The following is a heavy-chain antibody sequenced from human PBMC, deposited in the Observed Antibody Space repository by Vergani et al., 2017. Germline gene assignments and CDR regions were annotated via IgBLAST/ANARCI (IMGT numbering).Heavy chain of an antibody. CDR1: GGSLSSYY. D-gene: IGHD5-18*01. CDR2: IYYSGST. J-gene: IGHJ4*02. CDR3: ARGADTAMVTGVVDY. Sequence: QVQLQESGPGLVKPSETLSLTCTVSGGSLSSYYWSWIRQPPGKGLEWVGYIYYSGSTYYNPSLKSRVTISVDTSKNQFSLKLSSVTAADTAVYYCARGADTAMVTGVVDYWGQGTLVTVSS. V-gene: IGHV4-59*06.